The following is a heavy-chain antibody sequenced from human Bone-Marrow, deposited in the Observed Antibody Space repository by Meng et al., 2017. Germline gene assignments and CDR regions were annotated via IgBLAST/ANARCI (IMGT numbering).Heavy chain of an antibody. Sequence: GESLKISFAASGFTFSSYEMNWVRQAPGKGLEWVSYISSSGSTIYYADSVKGRFTISRDNAKNSLYLQMNSLRAEDTAVYYCARGGYSGYDYFLCAFDIWGQGTMVTVSS. CDR2: ISSSGSTI. J-gene: IGHJ3*02. CDR1: GFTFSSYE. D-gene: IGHD5-12*01. CDR3: ARGGYSGYDYFLCAFDI. V-gene: IGHV3-48*03.